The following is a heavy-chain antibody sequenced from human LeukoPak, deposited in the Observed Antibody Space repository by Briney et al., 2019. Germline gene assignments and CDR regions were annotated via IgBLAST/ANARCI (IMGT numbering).Heavy chain of an antibody. Sequence: SSETLSPTCTVSGGSISSSSYYWGWIRQPPGKGLEWIGSIYYSGSTYYNPSLKSRVTISVDTSKNQFSLKLSSVTAADTAVYYCARVEGWFDPWGQGTLVTVSS. CDR3: ARVEGWFDP. D-gene: IGHD5-24*01. CDR2: IYYSGST. J-gene: IGHJ5*02. V-gene: IGHV4-39*07. CDR1: GGSISSSSYY.